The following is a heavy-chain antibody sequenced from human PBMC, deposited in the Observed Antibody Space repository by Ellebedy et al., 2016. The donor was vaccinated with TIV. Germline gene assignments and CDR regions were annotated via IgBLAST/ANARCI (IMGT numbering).Heavy chain of an antibody. CDR3: AREIYGSGSR. CDR1: GFTFSSYW. Sequence: GESLKISCAASGFTFSSYWMTWVRQAPGKGLQWVANIKQDGSDKYYVGSVKGRFTISRDNNKSSVYLQMNSLRVDDTAVYFCAREIYGSGSRWGQGTLVTVSS. V-gene: IGHV3-7*01. CDR2: IKQDGSDK. D-gene: IGHD3-10*01. J-gene: IGHJ4*02.